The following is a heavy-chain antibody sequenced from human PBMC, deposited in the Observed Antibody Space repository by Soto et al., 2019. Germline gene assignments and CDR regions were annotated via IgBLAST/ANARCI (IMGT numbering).Heavy chain of an antibody. J-gene: IGHJ6*02. D-gene: IGHD3-10*01. Sequence: QVQLVQSGAEVKKPGASVKVSCKASGYTFTSYGVSWVRQAPGQGLEWMGWISGYNGNTNYAQKLQGRVTMTTDTSTSTAYMELRSLRSDDTAVYYCARAGQYYYGSGSPYYYGMEVWGQGITVTVSS. V-gene: IGHV1-18*04. CDR1: GYTFTSYG. CDR3: ARAGQYYYGSGSPYYYGMEV. CDR2: ISGYNGNT.